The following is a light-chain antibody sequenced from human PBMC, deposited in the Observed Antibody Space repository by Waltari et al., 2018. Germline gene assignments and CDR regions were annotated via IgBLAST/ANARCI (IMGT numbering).Light chain of an antibody. Sequence: EIVMTQSPATLSVSPGERATLSCRASQSVSSNLAWYQQRPGQAPRLLISGASTRATGTPAKVSGSGSGTEFTLPISILQSEDFAVYYCQQYNDWPRTFGQGTRVEVK. CDR2: GAS. V-gene: IGKV3-15*01. J-gene: IGKJ1*01. CDR1: QSVSSN. CDR3: QQYNDWPRT.